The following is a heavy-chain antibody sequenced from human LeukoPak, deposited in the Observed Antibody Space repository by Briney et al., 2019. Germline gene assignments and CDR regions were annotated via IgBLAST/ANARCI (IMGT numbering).Heavy chain of an antibody. CDR1: GGSISSYY. CDR3: ARVTYSIFDY. V-gene: IGHV4-59*08. Sequence: SETLSLTCTVSGGSISSYYWSWIRQPPGKGLEWIGYIYYSGSTNYNPSLKSRVTISVDTSKNQFSLKLSSVTAADTAVYYCARVTYSIFDYWGQGTLVTVSS. D-gene: IGHD2-21*01. CDR2: IYYSGST. J-gene: IGHJ4*02.